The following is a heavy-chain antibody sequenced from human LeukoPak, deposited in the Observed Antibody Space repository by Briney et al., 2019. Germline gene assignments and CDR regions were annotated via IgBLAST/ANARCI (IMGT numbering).Heavy chain of an antibody. D-gene: IGHD3-22*01. CDR2: ISAYNGNT. V-gene: IGHV1-18*01. J-gene: IGHJ4*02. CDR3: ARRGDYYDSSGYYYFDY. Sequence: ASVKVSCKASGYTFTNYAITWVRPAPGQGPEWMGWISAYNGNTNYAQKLQGRVTMTTDTSTTTAYMELRSLRSDDTAVYYCARRGDYYDSSGYYYFDYWGQGTLVTVSS. CDR1: GYTFTNYA.